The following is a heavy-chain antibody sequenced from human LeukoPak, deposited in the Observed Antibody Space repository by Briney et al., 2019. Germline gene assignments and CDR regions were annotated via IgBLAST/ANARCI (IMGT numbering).Heavy chain of an antibody. J-gene: IGHJ4*02. CDR1: GFTFSSYD. Sequence: PGGSLRLSCAASGFTFSSYDMHWVRQAPGKGLEWVAVISYDGTNKDYADSVKGRLTISRDNSKNTLYLQMNSLRPEDTAVYYCARNSVGGSFFDYWGQGILVTVSS. CDR3: ARNSVGGSFFDY. CDR2: ISYDGTNK. V-gene: IGHV3-30-3*01. D-gene: IGHD3-16*01.